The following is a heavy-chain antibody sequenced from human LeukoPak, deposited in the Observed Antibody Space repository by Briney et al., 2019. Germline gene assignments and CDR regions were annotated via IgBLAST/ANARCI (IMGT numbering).Heavy chain of an antibody. Sequence: SVKVSCKASGGTFSSYAISWVRQAPGQGLEWMGGIIPIFGTANCAQKFQGIVTITTDESTSTAYMELSSLRSEDTAVYYCARVTTVTTFDPWGQGTLVTVSS. D-gene: IGHD4-17*01. J-gene: IGHJ5*02. CDR2: IIPIFGTA. V-gene: IGHV1-69*05. CDR3: ARVTTVTTFDP. CDR1: GGTFSSYA.